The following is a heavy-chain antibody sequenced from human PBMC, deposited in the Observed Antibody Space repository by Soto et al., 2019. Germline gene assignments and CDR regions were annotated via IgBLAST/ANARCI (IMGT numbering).Heavy chain of an antibody. Sequence: WGSLRLSCAASEFTFSSYAMHWFRQAPGKGLEWVAVISYDGSNKYYADSVKGRFTISRDNSKNTLYLQMNSLRAEDTAVYYCARDLLEKYYSYCGMDVWGQGTTVTVYS. V-gene: IGHV3-30-3*01. D-gene: IGHD3-3*01. J-gene: IGHJ6*02. CDR3: ARDLLEKYYSYCGMDV. CDR2: ISYDGSNK. CDR1: EFTFSSYA.